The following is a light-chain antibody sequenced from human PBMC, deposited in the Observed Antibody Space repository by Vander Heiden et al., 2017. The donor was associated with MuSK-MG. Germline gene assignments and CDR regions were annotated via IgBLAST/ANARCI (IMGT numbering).Light chain of an antibody. CDR2: GAS. CDR3: QEDGNSPYS. CDR1: QSVTSDY. J-gene: IGKJ2*03. Sequence: EIVLTQSPGTLSLSPGGRATLSCRASQSVTSDYLAWYQQKPCQAPRLLIYGASSRATAFPDRLSGSASRTDFTLTIMRLEPEDFAVYYCQEDGNSPYSSGQGTKLEIK. V-gene: IGKV3-20*01.